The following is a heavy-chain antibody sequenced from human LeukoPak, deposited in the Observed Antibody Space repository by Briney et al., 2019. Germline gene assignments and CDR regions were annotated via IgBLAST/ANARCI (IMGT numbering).Heavy chain of an antibody. Sequence: PGGSLRLSCAASGFTFSSYGMHWVRQAPGKGLEWVAVIWYDGSNKYYADSVKGRFTISRDNSKNTLYLQMNSLRAEDTAVYSCARETYYYDSRWSGAFDIWGQGTMVTVSS. CDR1: GFTFSSYG. D-gene: IGHD3-22*01. CDR2: IWYDGSNK. CDR3: ARETYYYDSRWSGAFDI. V-gene: IGHV3-33*01. J-gene: IGHJ3*02.